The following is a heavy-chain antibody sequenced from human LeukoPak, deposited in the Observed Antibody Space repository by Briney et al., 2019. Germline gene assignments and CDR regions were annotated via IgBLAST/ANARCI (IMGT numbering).Heavy chain of an antibody. CDR3: AITHGEYQLLLGFDS. CDR1: GFTFSTYS. D-gene: IGHD2-2*01. V-gene: IGHV3-21*01. J-gene: IGHJ4*02. CDR2: ISSSSSYI. Sequence: GGSLRLSCAASGFTFSTYSMNWVRQAPGKGLEWVSSISSSSSYIYYADSVKGRFTMSRDNAKSSLYLQMSSLRAEDTAVYYCAITHGEYQLLLGFDSWGRGTLVTVSS.